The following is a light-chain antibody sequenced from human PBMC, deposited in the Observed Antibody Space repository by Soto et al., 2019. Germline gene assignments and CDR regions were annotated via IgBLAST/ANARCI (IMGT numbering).Light chain of an antibody. Sequence: QSVVSQPPSASGTTGQRVTISCSGSSSNIGRNYVYWYQQFPGTAPKLLIFKNDQRPSGVPDRFSGSKSGTSASLAISGLRSEDEADYYCATWDASLSGWVFGGGTKLTVL. CDR3: ATWDASLSGWV. CDR1: SSNIGRNY. CDR2: KND. J-gene: IGLJ3*02. V-gene: IGLV1-47*01.